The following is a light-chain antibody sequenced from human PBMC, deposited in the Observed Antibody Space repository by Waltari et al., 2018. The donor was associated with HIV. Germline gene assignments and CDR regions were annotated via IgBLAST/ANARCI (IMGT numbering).Light chain of an antibody. V-gene: IGLV3-21*02. CDR1: NIGSKS. J-gene: IGLJ2*01. CDR2: DDS. Sequence: SYVLTPPPSVSVAPGQTARFTCGGNNIGSKSVHWYQQKPGQAPLLALFDDSDRPSGIPERFSGSNSGNTATLTISRVEAGDEADYYCQVWDSSSDVVFGGGTKLTVL. CDR3: QVWDSSSDVV.